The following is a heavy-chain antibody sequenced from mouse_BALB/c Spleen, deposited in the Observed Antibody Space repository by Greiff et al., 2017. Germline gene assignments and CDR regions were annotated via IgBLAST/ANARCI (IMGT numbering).Heavy chain of an antibody. J-gene: IGHJ4*01. CDR2: IDPETGGT. CDR1: GYTFTDYE. Sequence: VKLQQSGAELVRPGASVTLSCKASGYTFTDYEMHWVKQTPVHGLEWIGAIDPETGGTAYNQKFKGKATLTADKSSSTAYMELRSLTSEDSAVYYCTRERGNFSMDYWGQGTSVTVSS. V-gene: IGHV1-15*01. CDR3: TRERGNFSMDY. D-gene: IGHD2-1*01.